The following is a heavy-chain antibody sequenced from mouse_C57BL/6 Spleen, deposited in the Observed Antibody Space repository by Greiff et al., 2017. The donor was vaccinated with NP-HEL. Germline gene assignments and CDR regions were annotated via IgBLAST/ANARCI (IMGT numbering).Heavy chain of an antibody. J-gene: IGHJ2*01. CDR1: GYAFTNYL. Sequence: QVQLQQSGAELVRPGTSVKVSCKASGYAFTNYLIEWVKQRPGQGLEWIGVINPGSGGTNYNEKFKGKATLTADKSSSTAYMQLSSLTSEDSAVYFCARDGGHFDYWGQGTTLTVSS. CDR3: ARDGGHFDY. CDR2: INPGSGGT. V-gene: IGHV1-54*01. D-gene: IGHD1-2*01.